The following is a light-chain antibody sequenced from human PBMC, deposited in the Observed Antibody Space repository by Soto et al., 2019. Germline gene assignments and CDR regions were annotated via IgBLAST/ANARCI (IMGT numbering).Light chain of an antibody. Sequence: QPVLTQPPSASGTPGQRVTISCSGSSSNIESNTVNWYQQLPGTAPKLLIYGNSQRPSGVPDRFSGSKSGTSASLAISGLQSEDEADYSCAAWDDRLNGWVFGGGTKLTVL. CDR1: SSNIESNT. CDR2: GNS. CDR3: AAWDDRLNGWV. J-gene: IGLJ3*02. V-gene: IGLV1-44*01.